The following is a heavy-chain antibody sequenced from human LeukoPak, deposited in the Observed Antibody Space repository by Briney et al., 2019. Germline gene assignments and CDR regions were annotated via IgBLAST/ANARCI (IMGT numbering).Heavy chain of an antibody. V-gene: IGHV4-34*01. CDR1: GGSFSGYY. D-gene: IGHD3-22*01. Sequence: PSETLSLTCAVYGGSFSGYYWSWIRQPPGKGLEWIGEINHSGSTNYNPSLKSRVTISVDTSKNQFFLKLSSVTAADTAVYYCAREGDSSGYEYWGQGTLVTVSS. CDR2: INHSGST. CDR3: AREGDSSGYEY. J-gene: IGHJ4*02.